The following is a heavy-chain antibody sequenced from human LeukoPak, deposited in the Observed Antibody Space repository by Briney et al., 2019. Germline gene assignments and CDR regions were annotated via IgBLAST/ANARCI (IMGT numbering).Heavy chain of an antibody. Sequence: ASETLSLNCAVSGGSISSGGYSWSWIRQPPGKGLEWIGYIYHSGSTYYNPSLKSRVTISVDRSKNQFSLKLSSVTAADTAVYYCARGTYYYDSSGYYYWFDPWGQGTLVTVSS. CDR1: GGSISSGGYS. V-gene: IGHV4-30-2*01. D-gene: IGHD3-22*01. CDR2: IYHSGST. J-gene: IGHJ5*02. CDR3: ARGTYYYDSSGYYYWFDP.